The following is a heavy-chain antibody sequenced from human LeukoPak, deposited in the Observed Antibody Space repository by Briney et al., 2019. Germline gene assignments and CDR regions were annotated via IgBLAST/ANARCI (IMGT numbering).Heavy chain of an antibody. Sequence: AASVKVSCKASGYTFTSYGISWVRQAPGQGLEWMGWISAYNGNTNYAQKLQGRVTMTTDTSTSTAYMELSSLRSEDTAVYYCAADMEGATNFDYWGQGTLVTVSS. J-gene: IGHJ4*02. D-gene: IGHD1-26*01. CDR1: GYTFTSYG. V-gene: IGHV1-18*01. CDR2: ISAYNGNT. CDR3: AADMEGATNFDY.